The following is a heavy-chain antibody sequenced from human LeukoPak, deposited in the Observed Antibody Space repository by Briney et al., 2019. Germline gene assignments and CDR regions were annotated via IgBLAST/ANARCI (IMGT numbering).Heavy chain of an antibody. Sequence: PGGSLRLSCAASGFTFSDYSMNWVRQAPGKGLEWVSSISSSSSYIYYADSVKGRFTISRDNARNSLYLQMNSLRAEDTAVYYCARGGRSTYFDWSPDYWSQGTLVTVSS. CDR2: ISSSSSYI. J-gene: IGHJ4*02. CDR3: ARGGRSTYFDWSPDY. D-gene: IGHD3-9*01. CDR1: GFTFSDYS. V-gene: IGHV3-21*01.